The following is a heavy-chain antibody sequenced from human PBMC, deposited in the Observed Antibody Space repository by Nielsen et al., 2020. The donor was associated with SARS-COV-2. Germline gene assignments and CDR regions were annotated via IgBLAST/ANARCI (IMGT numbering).Heavy chain of an antibody. V-gene: IGHV4-31*03. J-gene: IGHJ6*02. CDR3: ARFPRRGYSYGYTYYYGMDV. D-gene: IGHD5-18*01. Sequence: SETLSLTCTVSGGSISSGGYYWSWIRQHPGKGLEWIGYIYYSGSTYYNPSLKSRVTISVDTSKNQFSLKLSSVTAADTAVYYCARFPRRGYSYGYTYYYGMDVWGQGTTVTVSS. CDR2: IYYSGST. CDR1: GGSISSGGYY.